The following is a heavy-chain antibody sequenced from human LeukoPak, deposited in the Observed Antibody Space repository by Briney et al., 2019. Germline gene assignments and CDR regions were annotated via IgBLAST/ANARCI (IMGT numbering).Heavy chain of an antibody. J-gene: IGHJ4*02. CDR3: ARADIIVVAGSTPVGSGFEY. Sequence: GASVKVSCKASGYTFTNYDINWVRQAPGQGLEWMGWISAHKGETEYAQKFQGRVTMTREISTSTAYMELQSLTSDDTAVYYCARADIIVVAGSTPVGSGFEYWGQGALITVS. CDR2: ISAHKGET. CDR1: GYTFTNYD. D-gene: IGHD2-15*01. V-gene: IGHV1-18*01.